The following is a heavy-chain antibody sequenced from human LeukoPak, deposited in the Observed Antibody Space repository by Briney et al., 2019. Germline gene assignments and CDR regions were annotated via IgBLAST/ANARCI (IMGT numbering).Heavy chain of an antibody. D-gene: IGHD1-26*01. V-gene: IGHV3-13*01. Sequence: GGSLRLSCAASGFTFSSYDMRWVRQATGKGLEWVSAIGVAANTFYSGSVKGRFTISRENAKNSLYLLMTSLRAEETAVYYCARQNPPHGNFDYWGQGILVTVSS. J-gene: IGHJ4*02. CDR3: ARQNPPHGNFDY. CDR2: IGVAANT. CDR1: GFTFSSYD.